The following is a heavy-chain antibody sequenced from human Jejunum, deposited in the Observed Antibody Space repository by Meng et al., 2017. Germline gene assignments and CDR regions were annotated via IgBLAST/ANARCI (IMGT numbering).Heavy chain of an antibody. CDR1: GGSCGSGGYY. CDR3: ASSIAAVVGYYFDY. V-gene: IGHV4-31*03. D-gene: IGHD6-13*01. J-gene: IGHJ4*02. CDR2: VYYSGSA. Sequence: QVQLQGPGPGLVKPSQTLSLPCTVSGGSCGSGGYYWSWIRQHPERGLEWIGYVYYSGSAYYNPSLKSRVAISVDTSKNQFSLKLTSVTAADTAVYYCASSIAAVVGYYFDYWGQGTLVTVSS.